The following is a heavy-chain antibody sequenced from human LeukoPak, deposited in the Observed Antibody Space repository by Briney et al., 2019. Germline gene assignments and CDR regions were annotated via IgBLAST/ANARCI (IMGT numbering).Heavy chain of an antibody. CDR2: INPNSGGT. CDR1: GYTFTGYY. V-gene: IGHV1-2*02. J-gene: IGHJ5*02. D-gene: IGHD2-2*01. CDR3: ASLVPAAIAFDP. Sequence: ASVKVSCKASGYTFTGYYMHWVRQAPGQGLEWMGWINPNSGGTNYAQKFQGRVTMTRDTSISTAYMELSRLRSDDTAVYYWASLVPAAIAFDPWGQGTLVTVSS.